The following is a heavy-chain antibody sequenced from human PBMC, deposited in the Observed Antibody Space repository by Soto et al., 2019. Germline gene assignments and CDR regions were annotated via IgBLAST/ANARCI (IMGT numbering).Heavy chain of an antibody. V-gene: IGHV3-11*06. D-gene: IGHD3-22*01. CDR2: ISSSSSYT. CDR3: ARVTLSDYYGSSGYYSNWFDP. J-gene: IGHJ5*02. CDR1: GFTFSDYY. Sequence: GGSLRLSCAASGFTFSDYYMSWIRQAPGKGLEWVSYISSSSSYTNYADSVKGRFTISRDNAKNSLYLQMNSLRAEDTAVYYCARVTLSDYYGSSGYYSNWFDPWGQGTLVTVSS.